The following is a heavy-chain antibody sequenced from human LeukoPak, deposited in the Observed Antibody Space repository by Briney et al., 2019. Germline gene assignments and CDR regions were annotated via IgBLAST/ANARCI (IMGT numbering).Heavy chain of an antibody. CDR1: GYTFTSYG. V-gene: IGHV1-18*01. J-gene: IGHJ3*02. CDR2: ISAYNGNT. Sequence: ASVKVSCKASGYTFTSYGISWVRQAPGQGLEWMGWISAYNGNTNYAQKLQGRVTMTTDTSTSTAYMELRSLRSDDTAVYYCARRTYRKQLARDAFDIWGQGTMVTVSS. D-gene: IGHD6-6*01. CDR3: ARRTYRKQLARDAFDI.